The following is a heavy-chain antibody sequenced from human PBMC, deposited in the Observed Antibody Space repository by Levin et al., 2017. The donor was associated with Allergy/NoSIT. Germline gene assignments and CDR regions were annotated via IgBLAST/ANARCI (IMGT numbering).Heavy chain of an antibody. D-gene: IGHD1-7*01. CDR2: IHYSGST. J-gene: IGHJ6*02. V-gene: IGHV4-39*01. CDR1: GDSVTRTSSY. CDR3: ARLNYTDALNFHGMDV. Sequence: SETLSLTCSVSGDSVTRTSSYWGWIRQPPGTGLEWIGSIHYSGSTYYNPSLKSRVTVSVDTSKNQFSLRLTSVTAADTAVYYCARLNYTDALNFHGMDVWGQGTTVTVSS.